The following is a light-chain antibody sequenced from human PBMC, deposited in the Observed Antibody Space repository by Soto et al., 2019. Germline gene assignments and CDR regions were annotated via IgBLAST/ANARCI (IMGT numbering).Light chain of an antibody. CDR3: QKYSIVPV. CDR1: QGIRNF. V-gene: IGKV1-27*01. Sequence: DIQMTQSPTSLSASVGDRVTITCRASQGIRNFVAWYQQKPGKAPKLLIYAASTLQSGVPSRFSGSGSGTDFTLTINILQPEDVATYSCQKYSIVPVFVPGTKVEIK. J-gene: IGKJ3*01. CDR2: AAS.